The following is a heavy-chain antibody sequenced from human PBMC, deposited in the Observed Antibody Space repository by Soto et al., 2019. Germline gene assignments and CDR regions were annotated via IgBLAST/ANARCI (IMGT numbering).Heavy chain of an antibody. J-gene: IGHJ4*02. CDR1: GGSLSSGSFS. Sequence: QLRLQESGSGLVKPSQTLSLTCTVSGGSLSSGSFSWGWIRQPPGKGLEWIGYINYSGNTYYNPSLRRRCTISRDMSTNQFSLKLGSVTAADTAVYYCARGGGSTDYVANYYFDYWGRGTLVTVSS. CDR3: ARGGGSTDYVANYYFDY. CDR2: INYSGNT. V-gene: IGHV4-30-2*01. D-gene: IGHD4-17*01.